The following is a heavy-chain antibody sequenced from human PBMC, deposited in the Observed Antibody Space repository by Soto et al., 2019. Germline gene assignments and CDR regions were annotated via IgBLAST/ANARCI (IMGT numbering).Heavy chain of an antibody. J-gene: IGHJ4*02. CDR1: GFTFSSFW. CDR2: INTDGSST. Sequence: EVQLVESGGGLVQPGGSLRLSCAVSGFTFSSFWMHWVRQAPGEGLVWVSSINTDGSSTSYADSVKGRFTISRDNAKNTLYLQRNSLRVEDTAMYYCAKRGVDTFGLSYWGQGTLVTVSS. D-gene: IGHD3-10*01. CDR3: AKRGVDTFGLSY. V-gene: IGHV3-74*01.